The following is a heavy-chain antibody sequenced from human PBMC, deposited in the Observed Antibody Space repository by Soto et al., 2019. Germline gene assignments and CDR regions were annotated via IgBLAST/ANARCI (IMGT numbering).Heavy chain of an antibody. Sequence: ASVKVSCKASGYTFTGYYMHWVRQAPGQGLEWMGWISAYNGNTNYAQKLQGRVTMTTDTSTSTAYMELRSLRSDDTAVYYCARGRGYSGYEVFDYWGQGTLVTVSS. CDR3: ARGRGYSGYEVFDY. J-gene: IGHJ4*02. CDR2: ISAYNGNT. CDR1: GYTFTGYY. V-gene: IGHV1-18*04. D-gene: IGHD5-12*01.